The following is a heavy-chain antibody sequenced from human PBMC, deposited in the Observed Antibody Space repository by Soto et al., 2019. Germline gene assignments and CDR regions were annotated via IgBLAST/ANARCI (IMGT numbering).Heavy chain of an antibody. CDR1: GFTFSSYG. Sequence: GESLKISCAASGFTFSSYGMHWVRQAPGKGLEWVAVIWYDGSNKYYADSVKGRFTISRDNSKNTLYLQMNSLRAEDTAVYYCARGDDYVAGDAFDIWGQGTMVTVSS. J-gene: IGHJ3*02. CDR2: IWYDGSNK. V-gene: IGHV3-33*01. D-gene: IGHD4-17*01. CDR3: ARGDDYVAGDAFDI.